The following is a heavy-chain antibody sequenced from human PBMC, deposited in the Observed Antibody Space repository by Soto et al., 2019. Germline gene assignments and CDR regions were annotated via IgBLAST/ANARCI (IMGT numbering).Heavy chain of an antibody. CDR2: ISGSGGST. CDR3: EKARPGFYYYYGMDV. J-gene: IGHJ6*02. CDR1: GVTFRSYA. V-gene: IGHV3-23*01. Sequence: GGSLRLSCAASGVTFRSYAMSWVRQAPGKGLEWVSAISGSGGSTYYADSVKGRFTISRDNSKNTLYLQMNSLRAEDTAVYYCEKARPGFYYYYGMDVWGQGTTVTVSS. D-gene: IGHD7-27*01.